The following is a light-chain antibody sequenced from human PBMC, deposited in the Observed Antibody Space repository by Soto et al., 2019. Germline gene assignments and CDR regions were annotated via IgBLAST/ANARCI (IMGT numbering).Light chain of an antibody. Sequence: TQSPATLSVSLGEEVTLSCRASQSVGPNLAWYQQRPGQAPRLLIHWGSTRANGVPARFRGSGRGTDFTLTISGLQSEDLAVYYCQQYENWPPYSFGQGTKLESK. CDR3: QQYENWPPYS. CDR1: QSVGPN. J-gene: IGKJ2*03. V-gene: IGKV3-15*01. CDR2: WGS.